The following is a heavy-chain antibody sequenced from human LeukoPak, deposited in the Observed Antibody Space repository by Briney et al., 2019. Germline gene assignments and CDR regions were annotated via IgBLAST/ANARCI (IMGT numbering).Heavy chain of an antibody. J-gene: IGHJ3*02. CDR1: GFTFSSYS. CDR3: ARDARTGDDAFDI. D-gene: IGHD7-27*01. CDR2: ISSSSSYI. V-gene: IGHV3-21*01. Sequence: PGGSLRLSCVVSGFTFSSYSMNWVRQAPGQGLEWVSSISSSSSYIYYADSVKGRFTISRDNAKNSLYLQMNSLRAEDTAVYYCARDARTGDDAFDIWGQGTMVTVSS.